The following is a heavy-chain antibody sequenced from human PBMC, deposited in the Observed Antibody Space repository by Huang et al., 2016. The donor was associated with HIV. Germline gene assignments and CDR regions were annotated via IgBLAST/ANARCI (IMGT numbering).Heavy chain of an antibody. J-gene: IGHJ4*02. Sequence: QGQLVESGGGVVQPGGSLRLSCTASGFTFGSFGMHWVRQAPGKGLEWVAFIRYDGNNYYYADSGGGRFTISRDNSKDTLYLQMNRLRPDDSAVYYCAKDLTYTFGRHFDYWGRGTLVTVSS. D-gene: IGHD3-3*01. V-gene: IGHV3-30*02. CDR3: AKDLTYTFGRHFDY. CDR1: GFTFGSFG. CDR2: IRYDGNNY.